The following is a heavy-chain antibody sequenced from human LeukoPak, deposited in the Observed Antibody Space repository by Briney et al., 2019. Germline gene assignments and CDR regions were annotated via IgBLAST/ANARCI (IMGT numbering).Heavy chain of an antibody. CDR3: ARLVYYDILTGYYLLERLRLTFDY. Sequence: PGGSLRLSCAASGFTFSSYAMSWVRQPPGKGLEWIGEINHSGSTNYNPSLKSRVTISVDTSKNQFSLKLSSVTAADTSVYYCARLVYYDILTGYYLLERLRLTFDYWGQGTLVTVSS. CDR2: INHSGST. D-gene: IGHD3-9*01. CDR1: GFTFSSYA. J-gene: IGHJ4*02. V-gene: IGHV4-34*01.